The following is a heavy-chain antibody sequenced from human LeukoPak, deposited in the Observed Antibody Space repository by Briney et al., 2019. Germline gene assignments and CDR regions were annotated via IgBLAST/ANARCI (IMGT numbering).Heavy chain of an antibody. CDR2: IYTSGST. D-gene: IGHD2-2*01. V-gene: IGHV4-4*07. CDR3: EVVQAARNDYYGMDV. CDR1: GGSISSYY. Sequence: SETLSLTCTVSGGSISSYYWSWIRQPAGKGLEWIGRIYTSGSTNYNPSLKSRVTMSVDTSKNQFSLKLRSVTAADTAVYYCEVVQAARNDYYGMDVWGQGTTVTVSS. J-gene: IGHJ6*02.